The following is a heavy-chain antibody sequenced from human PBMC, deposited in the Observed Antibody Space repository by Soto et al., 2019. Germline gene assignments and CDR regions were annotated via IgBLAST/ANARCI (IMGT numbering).Heavy chain of an antibody. J-gene: IGHJ6*02. CDR3: ARGIGGYFGVDYYYGMDV. V-gene: IGHV1-18*01. D-gene: IGHD3-16*01. Sequence: ASVKVSCKASGDTFSNYTISWVRQAPGQGLEWMGWISPYNGNTNYAQKLQGRVTMTTDTSTSTAYMELRSLRSDDTAVYYCARGIGGYFGVDYYYGMDVWGQGTTVTVSS. CDR1: GDTFSNYT. CDR2: ISPYNGNT.